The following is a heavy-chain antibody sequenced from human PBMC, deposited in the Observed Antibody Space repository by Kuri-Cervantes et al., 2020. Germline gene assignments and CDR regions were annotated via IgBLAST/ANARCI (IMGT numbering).Heavy chain of an antibody. V-gene: IGHV1-69*06. J-gene: IGHJ4*02. CDR2: IIPIFGTA. CDR3: AKDPAVTTPWGFFDS. D-gene: IGHD4-11*01. CDR1: GGTFSSYA. Sequence: SVKVSCKASGGTFSSYAISWVRQAPGQGLEWMGGIIPIFGTANYAQKFQGRVTITADKSTSTAYMELSSLRSEDTAMYYCAKDPAVTTPWGFFDSWGLGTLVTVSS.